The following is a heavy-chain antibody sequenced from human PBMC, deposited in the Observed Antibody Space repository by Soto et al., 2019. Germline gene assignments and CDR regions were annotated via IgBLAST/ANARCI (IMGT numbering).Heavy chain of an antibody. J-gene: IGHJ5*02. CDR3: ARALPPLIVPTAVSHGWFDP. D-gene: IGHD2-21*02. V-gene: IGHV1-69*02. CDR1: GGTLSTYT. Sequence: QVQLVQSGTEVKKTGSSVKVSCKASGGTLSTYTINWVRQAPGQGLEWMGRIIPILDIADYEQKFQGRVTSTADKSTATSYVELTSLNCEDTAVYDCARALPPLIVPTAVSHGWFDPWGQGPLVTVSS. CDR2: IIPILDIA.